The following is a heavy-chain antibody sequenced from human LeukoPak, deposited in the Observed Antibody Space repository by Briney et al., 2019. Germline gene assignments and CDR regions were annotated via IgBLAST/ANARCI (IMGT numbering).Heavy chain of an antibody. CDR2: ISSTGSTI. Sequence: PGGSLRLSCAASGFTFSDYYMSWIRQAPGKGLECVSYISSTGSTIYYADSVKGRFTISRDNAKNSVSLQMNSLRAEDTALYHCARVSLYYDSSGYYYFDYWGQGTLVTVSS. J-gene: IGHJ4*02. V-gene: IGHV3-11*01. CDR3: ARVSLYYDSSGYYYFDY. CDR1: GFTFSDYY. D-gene: IGHD3-22*01.